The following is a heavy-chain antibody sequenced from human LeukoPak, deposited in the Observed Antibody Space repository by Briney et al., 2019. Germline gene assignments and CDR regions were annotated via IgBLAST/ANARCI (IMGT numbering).Heavy chain of an antibody. V-gene: IGHV3-30*02. J-gene: IGHJ4*02. CDR3: ARAPSTTTVRLDY. CDR2: IRYDGSNK. D-gene: IGHD4-17*01. Sequence: GSLRLSCAASGFTFSSYGMHWVRQAPGKGLEWVAFIRYDGSNKYYADSVKGRFTISRDNSKNTLYLQMNSLRAEDTAVYYCARAPSTTTVRLDYWGQGTLVTVSS. CDR1: GFTFSSYG.